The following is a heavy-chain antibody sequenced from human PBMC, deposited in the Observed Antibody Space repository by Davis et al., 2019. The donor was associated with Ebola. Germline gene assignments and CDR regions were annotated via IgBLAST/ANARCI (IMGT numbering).Heavy chain of an antibody. V-gene: IGHV4-4*08. CDR1: GDSISSGY. J-gene: IGHJ4*02. Sequence: SETLSLTCIVSGDSISSGYWSWVRQPPGKGLEWIAYIYNIGSSNYNPSLKSRVTMSVDTSNNQVSLKLTSVTAADTAVYYCARDGVLRAGRPTTLDYWGQGTLVTVSS. CDR3: ARDGVLRAGRPTTLDY. D-gene: IGHD6-6*01. CDR2: IYNIGSS.